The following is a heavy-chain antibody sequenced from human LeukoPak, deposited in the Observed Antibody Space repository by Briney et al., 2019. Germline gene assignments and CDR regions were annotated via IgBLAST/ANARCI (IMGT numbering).Heavy chain of an antibody. J-gene: IGHJ4*02. CDR2: IRYDGSNK. CDR1: GFTFSSYG. V-gene: IGHV3-30*02. CDR3: ASGLCGGDCYSSFDY. Sequence: GGSLRLSCAASGFTFSSYGMHWVRQAPGKGLEWVAFIRYDGSNKYYADSVKGRFTISRDNAKNSLYLQMNSLRAEDTAVYYCASGLCGGDCYSSFDYWGQGTLVTVSS. D-gene: IGHD2-21*02.